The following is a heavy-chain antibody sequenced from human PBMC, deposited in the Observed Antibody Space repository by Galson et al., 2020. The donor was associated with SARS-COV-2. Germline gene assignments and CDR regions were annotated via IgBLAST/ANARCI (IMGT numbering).Heavy chain of an antibody. CDR1: GGTFSSYA. Sequence: SVKVSCKASGGTFSSYAISWVRQAPGQGLEWMGGIIPILGIANYAQKFQGRVTITADKSTSTAYMELSSLRSEDTAVYYCARGMFDYYDKGQGGMDVWGQGTTVTVSS. J-gene: IGHJ6*02. D-gene: IGHD3-22*01. CDR2: IIPILGIA. CDR3: ARGMFDYYDKGQGGMDV. V-gene: IGHV1-69*10.